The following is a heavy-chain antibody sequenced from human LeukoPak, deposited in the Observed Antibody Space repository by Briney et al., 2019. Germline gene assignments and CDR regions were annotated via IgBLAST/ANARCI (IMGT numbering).Heavy chain of an antibody. CDR1: GGSFSGYY. CDR3: ARGTRYGYRY. V-gene: IGHV4-34*01. Sequence: SETLSLTCAVYGGSFSGYYWSWIRQPPGKGLEWIGEINHSGSTNYNPSLKSRVTISVDTSKNQFSLKLSSVTAADTAVYYCARGTRYGYRYWGQGILVTVSS. D-gene: IGHD3-16*02. J-gene: IGHJ4*02. CDR2: INHSGST.